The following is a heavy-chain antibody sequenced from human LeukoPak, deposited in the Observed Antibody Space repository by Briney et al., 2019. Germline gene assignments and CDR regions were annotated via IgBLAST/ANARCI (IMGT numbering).Heavy chain of an antibody. CDR1: GGSISSGGYS. CDR3: ARDGGYSGYDPVWFDP. D-gene: IGHD5-12*01. V-gene: IGHV4-30-2*01. CDR2: IYHSGST. J-gene: IGHJ5*02. Sequence: SETLSLTCAVSGGSISSGGYSWSWIRQPPGKGLEWIGYIYHSGSTYYNPSLKSRVTISLDRSKNQFSLKLSSVTAADTAVYYCARDGGYSGYDPVWFDPWGQGTLVTVSS.